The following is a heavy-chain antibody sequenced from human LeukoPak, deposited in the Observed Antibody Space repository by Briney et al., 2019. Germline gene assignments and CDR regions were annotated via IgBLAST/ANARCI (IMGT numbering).Heavy chain of an antibody. Sequence: SETLSLTCTVSGGSISSYYWSWIRQPPGQGLEWIGYIYYSGGTYYNPSLKSRVTISVDTSKNQFSLKLSSVTAADTAVYYCARPIVGATSIDYWGQGTLVTVSS. V-gene: IGHV4-59*08. D-gene: IGHD1-26*01. CDR3: ARPIVGATSIDY. J-gene: IGHJ4*02. CDR1: GGSISSYY. CDR2: IYYSGGT.